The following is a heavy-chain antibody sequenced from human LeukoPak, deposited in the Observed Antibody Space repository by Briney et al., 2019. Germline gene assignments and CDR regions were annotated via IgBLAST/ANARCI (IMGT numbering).Heavy chain of an antibody. V-gene: IGHV3-11*01. J-gene: IGHJ4*02. Sequence: PGGSLRLSCVASGFTFSDFFLSWIRQAPGKGLEWTSYIDGRGDTVYYADSVKGRFTISRDNTKLSLYLQMTSLRVEDTAVYYCASGYRSGYHYWGQGTLVAVSS. D-gene: IGHD5-18*01. CDR3: ASGYRSGYHY. CDR1: GFTFSDFF. CDR2: IDGRGDTV.